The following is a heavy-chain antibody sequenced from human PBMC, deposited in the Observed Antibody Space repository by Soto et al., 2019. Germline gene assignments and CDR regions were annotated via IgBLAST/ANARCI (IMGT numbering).Heavy chain of an antibody. CDR3: AREYHSSGWYHYYYGMDV. J-gene: IGHJ6*02. Sequence: SQTLSLTFAISGDSVSSNSSAWNCISQSPSRGLEWLGRTYYRSKWYNDYAVSVKSRITINPDTSKNQFSLQLNSVTPEDTAVYYCAREYHSSGWYHYYYGMDVWGQGTTVTVSS. D-gene: IGHD6-19*01. V-gene: IGHV6-1*01. CDR2: TYYRSKWYN. CDR1: GDSVSSNSSA.